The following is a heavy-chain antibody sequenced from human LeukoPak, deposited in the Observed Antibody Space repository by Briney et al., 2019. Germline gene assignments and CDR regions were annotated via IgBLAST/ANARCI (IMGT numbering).Heavy chain of an antibody. V-gene: IGHV3-30*04. CDR2: ISYDGSNK. Sequence: GGSLRLSCAASGFTFSSYAMHWVRQAPGKGLEWVAVISYDGSNKYYADSVKGRFTISRDNSKNTLYLQMNSLRAEDTAVYYCARVRIQLWSIKEFDPWGQGTLVTVSS. D-gene: IGHD5-18*01. CDR3: ARVRIQLWSIKEFDP. J-gene: IGHJ5*02. CDR1: GFTFSSYA.